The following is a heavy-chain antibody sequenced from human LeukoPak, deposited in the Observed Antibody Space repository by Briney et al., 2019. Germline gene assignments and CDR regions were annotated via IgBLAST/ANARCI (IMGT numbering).Heavy chain of an antibody. CDR1: GYTFTSYG. CDR2: ISAYNGNT. Sequence: ASVKVSCKASGYTFTSYGISWVRQAPGQGLEWMGWISAYNGNTNYAQKLQGRVTMTTDTSTSTAYMELRSLRSDDTAVYYCARVAGYSSRGSWFDPWGQGTLVTVSS. CDR3: ARVAGYSSRGSWFDP. V-gene: IGHV1-18*01. D-gene: IGHD6-13*01. J-gene: IGHJ5*02.